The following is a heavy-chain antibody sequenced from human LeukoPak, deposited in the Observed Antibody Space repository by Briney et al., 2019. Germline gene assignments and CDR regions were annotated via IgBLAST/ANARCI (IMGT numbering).Heavy chain of an antibody. CDR3: ARGGGNRHFDS. J-gene: IGHJ4*02. Sequence: SETLSLTCSVSVGFTTYDYWNWIRQPAGKAPEWIGRIHTTGSTNYNPSLKSRLTVTLDKSKKQLSLKVTSMAAADTALYYCARGGGNRHFDSWGQGILVTVSS. CDR2: IHTTGST. D-gene: IGHD2-15*01. V-gene: IGHV4-4*07. CDR1: VGFTTYDY.